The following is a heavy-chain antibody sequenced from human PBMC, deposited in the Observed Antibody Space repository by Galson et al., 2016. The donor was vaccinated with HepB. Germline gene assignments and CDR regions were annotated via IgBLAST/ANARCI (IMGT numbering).Heavy chain of an antibody. CDR3: TTIGYFDWLSGRRFDY. J-gene: IGHJ4*02. Sequence: SLRLSCAASGFTFSDVWMNWVRQAPGKGLEWVGRTRSKTDGGTTDYAAPVKGRFTISRDDSKTTLYLQMNSLKTEDTAIYYCTTIGYFDWLSGRRFDYWGQGVLVTVSS. CDR2: TRSKTDGGTT. V-gene: IGHV3-15*07. CDR1: GFTFSDVW. D-gene: IGHD3-9*01.